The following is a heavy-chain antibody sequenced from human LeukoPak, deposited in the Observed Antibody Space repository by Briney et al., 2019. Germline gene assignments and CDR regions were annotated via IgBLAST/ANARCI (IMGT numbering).Heavy chain of an antibody. Sequence: AGGSLRLSCAASGFTFSSYGMHWVRQAPGKGLEWVAVISYDGSNKYYADSVKGRFTISRDNSKNTLYLQMNSLRAEDTAVYYCAKGWFGELLYHFDYWGQGTLVTVSS. D-gene: IGHD3-10*01. CDR3: AKGWFGELLYHFDY. CDR1: GFTFSSYG. J-gene: IGHJ4*02. V-gene: IGHV3-30*18. CDR2: ISYDGSNK.